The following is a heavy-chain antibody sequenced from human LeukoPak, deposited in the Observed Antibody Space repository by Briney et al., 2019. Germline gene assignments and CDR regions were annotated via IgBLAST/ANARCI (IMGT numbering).Heavy chain of an antibody. CDR3: AREQRARGVT. J-gene: IGHJ5*02. CDR1: GGSISSGANY. D-gene: IGHD3-10*01. Sequence: PSETLSLTCTVSGGSISSGANYWSWIRQPPGKGLEWIGYIYYSGSTCYNPSLKSRVTISVDTSKNQFSLKLSSVTAADTAVYYCAREQRARGVTWGQGTLVTVSS. V-gene: IGHV4-30-4*08. CDR2: IYYSGST.